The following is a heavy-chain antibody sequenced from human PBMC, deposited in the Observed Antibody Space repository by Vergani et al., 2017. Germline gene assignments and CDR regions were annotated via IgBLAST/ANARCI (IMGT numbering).Heavy chain of an antibody. J-gene: IGHJ4*02. CDR1: GFTFGDYA. V-gene: IGHV3-49*03. CDR2: IRSKAYGGTT. Sequence: EVQLVESGGGLVQPGRSLRLSCTASGFTFGDYAMSWFRQAPGKGLEWVGFIRSKAYGGTTEYAASVKGRFTISREDSKSIAYLQMNSLKTEDTAVYYCTRARYNWNPGYWGQGTLVTVSS. CDR3: TRARYNWNPGY. D-gene: IGHD1-20*01.